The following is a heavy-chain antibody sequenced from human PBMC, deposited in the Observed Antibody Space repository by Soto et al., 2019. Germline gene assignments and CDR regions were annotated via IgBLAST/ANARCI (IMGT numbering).Heavy chain of an antibody. Sequence: QVQLVESGGGVVQPGRSLRLSCAASGFTFSSYGMHWVRQAPGKGLEWVAVIWYDGSNKYYADSVKGRFTISRDNSKNRLYLQMNSLRAEDTAVDYCARNIGFYEYGEYVFDYLGQGTLGPVSS. V-gene: IGHV3-33*01. CDR2: IWYDGSNK. D-gene: IGHD4-17*01. J-gene: IGHJ4*02. CDR1: GFTFSSYG. CDR3: ARNIGFYEYGEYVFDY.